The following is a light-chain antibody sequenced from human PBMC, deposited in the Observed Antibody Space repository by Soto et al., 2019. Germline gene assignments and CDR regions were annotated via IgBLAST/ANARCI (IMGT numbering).Light chain of an antibody. CDR1: SGHSSYA. CDR3: QTWGTGINWV. CDR2: LTSDGSH. J-gene: IGLJ3*02. V-gene: IGLV4-69*01. Sequence: QAVVTQSPSASASLGASVKLTCTLSSGHSSYAIAWHQLLPEKGPRFLMKLTSDGSHSKGDGIPDHFSGSSSGAERYLTISSLQSEDEADYYCQTWGTGINWVFGGGTKLTVL.